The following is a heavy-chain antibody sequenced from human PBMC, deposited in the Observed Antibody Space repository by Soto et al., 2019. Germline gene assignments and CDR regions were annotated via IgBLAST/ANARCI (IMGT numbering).Heavy chain of an antibody. CDR2: IRSKAYGGTT. Sequence: GGSLRLSCTASGFTFGDYAMSWFRQAPGKGLEWVGFIRSKAYGGTTEYAASVKGRFTISRDDSKSIAYLQMNSLKTEDTAVYYCTRDVGLAFYYYYYMDVWGKGTTVTVSS. D-gene: IGHD1-26*01. CDR3: TRDVGLAFYYYYYMDV. V-gene: IGHV3-49*03. CDR1: GFTFGDYA. J-gene: IGHJ6*03.